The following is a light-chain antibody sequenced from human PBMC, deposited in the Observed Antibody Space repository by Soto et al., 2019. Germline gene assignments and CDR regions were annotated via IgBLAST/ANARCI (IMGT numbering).Light chain of an antibody. CDR3: LQYNVYPLS. CDR2: KAS. V-gene: IGKV1-5*03. Sequence: DIQMTQSPSTLSASVGDRVTITCRAGQNINGWLAWYQQRPGKAPNLLIHKASILEVGVPSRFSGSASGTEFTLPISSLQPDDFAFYFCLQYNVYPLSFGGGTKVEIK. J-gene: IGKJ4*01. CDR1: QNINGW.